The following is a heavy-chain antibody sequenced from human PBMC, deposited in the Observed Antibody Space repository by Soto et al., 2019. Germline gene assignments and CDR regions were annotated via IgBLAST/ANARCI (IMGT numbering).Heavy chain of an antibody. D-gene: IGHD1-26*01. J-gene: IGHJ4*02. CDR3: AIGSGGRYDY. CDR2: INGDNGNT. Sequence: QGQLVQSGPEVKKPGASVKVSCKASGYRFSGYGMSWLRQAPGQGLEWMGWINGDNGNTKHAQKFRDRVTMTSDTSTNTASMELRSLNSDDTAVYFCAIGSGGRYDYWGQGTLLSVSS. V-gene: IGHV1-18*01. CDR1: GYRFSGYG.